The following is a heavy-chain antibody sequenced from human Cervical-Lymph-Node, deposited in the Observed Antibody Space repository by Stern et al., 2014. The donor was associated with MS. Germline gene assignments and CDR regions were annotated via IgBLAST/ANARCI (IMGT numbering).Heavy chain of an antibody. V-gene: IGHV1-24*01. J-gene: IGHJ6*02. CDR2: FDPEDGET. CDR3: ATDRDDFRSGYSAPTKGYGLDV. Sequence: QVQLVESGAAVKKPGASVKVSCKVSGYTLTELSTHWGRQAPGKGLEWMGGFDPEDGETIYAQKFQGRVTMTEDTSTDTAYMELSSLRSEDTAVYYCATDRDDFRSGYSAPTKGYGLDVWGQGTTVTVTS. D-gene: IGHD3-3*01. CDR1: GYTLTELS.